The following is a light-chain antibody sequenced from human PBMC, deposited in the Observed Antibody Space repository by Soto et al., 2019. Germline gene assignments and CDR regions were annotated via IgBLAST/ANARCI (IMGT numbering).Light chain of an antibody. CDR2: KAS. V-gene: IGKV1-39*01. J-gene: IGKJ1*01. Sequence: IHMTPSPSSLSASLGYRVTINCRASQSISSYLNWYQQKPGKAPKLLIYKASSLESGVPSRFSGSGSGTDFTLTISSLQPEDFATYYCQQSYSTPRTFGQGTKVEIK. CDR3: QQSYSTPRT. CDR1: QSISSY.